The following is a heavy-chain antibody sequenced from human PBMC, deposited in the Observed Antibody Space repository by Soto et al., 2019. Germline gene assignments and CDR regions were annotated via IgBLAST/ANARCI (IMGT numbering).Heavy chain of an antibody. D-gene: IGHD3-10*01. Sequence: GGSLRLSCAASGFTFSSYGMHWVRQAPGKGLEWVAVISYDGSNKYYADSVKGRFTISRDNSKNTLYLQMNSLRAEDTAVYYCAKLWFGELVGRYFDYWGQGTLVTVSS. J-gene: IGHJ4*02. V-gene: IGHV3-30*18. CDR2: ISYDGSNK. CDR3: AKLWFGELVGRYFDY. CDR1: GFTFSSYG.